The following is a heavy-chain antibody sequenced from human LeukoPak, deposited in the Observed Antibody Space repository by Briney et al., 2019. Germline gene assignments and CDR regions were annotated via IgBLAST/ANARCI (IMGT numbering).Heavy chain of an antibody. CDR1: GFTFSSYW. CDR2: IKQDGSEK. D-gene: IGHD5-12*01. CDR3: ARVQKGQWLRGVLDY. V-gene: IGHV3-7*01. Sequence: GGSLRLSCAASGFTFSSYWMSWVRQAPGKGLEWVANIKQDGSEKYYVDSVRGRFTISRDNAKNSLYLQMNSLRAEDTAVYYCARVQKGQWLRGVLDYWGQGTLVTVSS. J-gene: IGHJ4*02.